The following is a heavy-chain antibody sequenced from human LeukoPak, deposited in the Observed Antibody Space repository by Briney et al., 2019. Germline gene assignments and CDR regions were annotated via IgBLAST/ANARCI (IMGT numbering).Heavy chain of an antibody. CDR3: ARVGTASSRDY. CDR1: GFTFSDSY. V-gene: IGHV3-11*05. D-gene: IGHD6-13*01. CDR2: ISSRSSNT. Sequence: PGGSLRLSCAASGFTFSDSYMSWIRQAPGKGLEWVSYISSRSSNTDYADSVKGRFTISRDNAKISLYLQLNSRRAEDTAVYYCARVGTASSRDYWGQGTLVTVFS. J-gene: IGHJ4*02.